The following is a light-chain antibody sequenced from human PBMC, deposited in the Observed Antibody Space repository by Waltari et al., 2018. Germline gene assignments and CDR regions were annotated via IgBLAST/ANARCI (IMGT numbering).Light chain of an antibody. CDR1: SGPRNYP. Sequence: QLVLTQSPSASASLGASAKLTCTLSSGPRNYPIAWHQQPPEKGPRYLMKLNSDGCHIRGDGIPDRFSGSSSGAERYLTISSLQSEDEADYYFQTWGPGIRVFGGGTKVTVL. CDR3: QTWGPGIRV. CDR2: LNSDGCH. J-gene: IGLJ3*02. V-gene: IGLV4-69*01.